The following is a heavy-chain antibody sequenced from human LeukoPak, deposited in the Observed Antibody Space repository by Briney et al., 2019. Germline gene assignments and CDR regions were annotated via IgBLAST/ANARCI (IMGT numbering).Heavy chain of an antibody. CDR3: ARGGIAVAGTGYYYNYYYMDV. V-gene: IGHV1-2*02. CDR2: INPKSGCT. CDR1: GYTFTDYY. Sequence: GASVKVSCKASGYTFTDYYMHWVRQAPGQGLEWMGWINPKSGCTNYAQKFQGRVTMTRDTSISTAYMELSRLRSDDTAVYYCARGGIAVAGTGYYYNYYYMDVWGKGTTVTVSS. D-gene: IGHD6-19*01. J-gene: IGHJ6*03.